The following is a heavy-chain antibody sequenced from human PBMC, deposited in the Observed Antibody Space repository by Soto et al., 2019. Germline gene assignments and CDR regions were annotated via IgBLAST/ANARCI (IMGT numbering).Heavy chain of an antibody. CDR1: GGSISSGDYY. CDR2: ISNSGTA. D-gene: IGHD3-10*01. CDR3: ARDAWTVVRGLPISGGLDV. J-gene: IGHJ6*02. V-gene: IGHV4-30-4*01. Sequence: SETLSLTCTVSGGSISSGDYYWSWIGRAPGKGLEWIGYISNSGTAYYNPSLKSRVTISVDTSKNQFSLKLSSVTVADTAVYSCARDAWTVVRGLPISGGLDVWGQGTTVTVSS.